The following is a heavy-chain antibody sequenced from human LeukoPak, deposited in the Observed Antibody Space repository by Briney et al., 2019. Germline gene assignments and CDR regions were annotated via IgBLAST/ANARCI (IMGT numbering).Heavy chain of an antibody. CDR1: GGSFSGYY. V-gene: IGHV4-34*01. D-gene: IGHD3-10*01. Sequence: SETLSLTCAVYGGSFSGYYWSWIRQPPGKGLEWIGEINHSGSTNYNPSLKSRVTISVDTSKNQFSLKLSSVTAADTAVYYCARGFGESPDYYYYGMDVWGQGTTVTVSS. J-gene: IGHJ6*02. CDR3: ARGFGESPDYYYYGMDV. CDR2: INHSGST.